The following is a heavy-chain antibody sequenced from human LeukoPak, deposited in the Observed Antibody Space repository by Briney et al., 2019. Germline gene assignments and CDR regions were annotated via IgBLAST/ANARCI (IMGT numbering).Heavy chain of an antibody. J-gene: IGHJ6*03. D-gene: IGHD3-10*01. CDR3: ARAITMVRGLAYYYYYYMDV. CDR1: GFTFSDYY. CDR2: ISSSGSNI. Sequence: GGSLRLSCAASGFTFSDYYMSWIRQAPGKGLEWVSYISSSGSNIYYVDSVKGRFTISRDNAKNSLYLQMNSLRAEDTAVYYCARAITMVRGLAYYYYYYMDVWGKGTTVTVSS. V-gene: IGHV3-11*04.